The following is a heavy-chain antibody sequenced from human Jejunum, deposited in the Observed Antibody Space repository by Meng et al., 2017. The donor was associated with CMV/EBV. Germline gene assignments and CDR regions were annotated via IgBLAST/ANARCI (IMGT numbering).Heavy chain of an antibody. CDR2: IWYDGSSE. D-gene: IGHD1-1*01. CDR3: VKDQGGTVYHGMDV. V-gene: IGHV3-33*06. CDR1: GLTFRSLG. Sequence: GLTFRSLGMHWVRKAPGKGLEWVAVIWYDGSSEYYAASVKGRFTISRDNARNILYLQMNSLRAEDTGVYYCVKDQGGTVYHGMDVWGQGTTVTVSS. J-gene: IGHJ6*02.